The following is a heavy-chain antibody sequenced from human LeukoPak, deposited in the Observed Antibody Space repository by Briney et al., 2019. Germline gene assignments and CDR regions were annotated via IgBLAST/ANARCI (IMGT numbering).Heavy chain of an antibody. CDR1: GYTFTSYG. D-gene: IGHD4-17*01. CDR2: IIPIFGTA. CDR3: ASTVTYYYYYYYMDV. Sequence: SVKVSCKAPGYTFTSYGISWVRQAPGQGLEWMGGIIPIFGTANYAQKFQGRVTITADESTSTAYMELSSLRSEDTAVYYCASTVTYYYYYYYMDVWGKGTTVTVSS. V-gene: IGHV1-69*13. J-gene: IGHJ6*03.